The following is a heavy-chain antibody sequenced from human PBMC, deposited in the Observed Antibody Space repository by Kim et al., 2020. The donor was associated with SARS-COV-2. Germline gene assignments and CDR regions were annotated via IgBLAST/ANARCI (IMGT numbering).Heavy chain of an antibody. CDR1: GGPISNSSYY. D-gene: IGHD6-19*01. J-gene: IGHJ5*02. CDR3: ARPIAVAGTGGSNWFDP. CDR2: MYYNGTT. Sequence: SETLSLTCTVSGGPISNSSYYWGWIRQPPGKGLEWIGSMYYNGTTYYNPSLKSRVTISVDTSKNQFSLKLSSVTAADTAVYYCARPIAVAGTGGSNWFDPWGQGTLVTVSS. V-gene: IGHV4-39*01.